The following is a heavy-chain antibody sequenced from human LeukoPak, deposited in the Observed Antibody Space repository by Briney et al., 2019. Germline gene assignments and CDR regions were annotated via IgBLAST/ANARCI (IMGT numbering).Heavy chain of an antibody. CDR2: MSYSGGST. CDR1: GFSFSNAW. J-gene: IGHJ4*02. CDR3: ATDPYCGGDCYYDH. V-gene: IGHV3-23*01. Sequence: GGSLRLSCAASGFSFSNAWMNWLRQAPGKGLEWVSGMSYSGGSTYYADSVKGRFIISRDNSKNTLYLQMNSLRAEDTAVYYCATDPYCGGDCYYDHWGQGTLVTVSS. D-gene: IGHD2-21*02.